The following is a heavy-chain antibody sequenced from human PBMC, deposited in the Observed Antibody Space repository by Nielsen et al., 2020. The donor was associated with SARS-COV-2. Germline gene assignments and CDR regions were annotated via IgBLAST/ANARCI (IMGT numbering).Heavy chain of an antibody. CDR3: ATIQGYDSSGYYSYTVFDY. CDR2: FDPEDGET. V-gene: IGHV1-24*01. J-gene: IGHJ4*02. D-gene: IGHD3-22*01. CDR1: GYTLTELS. Sequence: ASLKVSCKVSGYTLTELSMHWVRQAPGKGLEWMGGFDPEDGETIYAQKFQGRVTMTEDTSTDTAYMELSSLRSEDTAVYYCATIQGYDSSGYYSYTVFDYWGQGTLVTVSS.